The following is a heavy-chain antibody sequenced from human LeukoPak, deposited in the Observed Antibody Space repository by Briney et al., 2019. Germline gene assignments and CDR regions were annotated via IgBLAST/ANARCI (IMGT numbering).Heavy chain of an antibody. CDR1: GFTFSNYW. CDR2: IKSDGSST. V-gene: IGHV3-74*01. CDR3: ARGGDTSNWYPGYFDY. J-gene: IGHJ4*02. Sequence: PGGSLRLSCAASGFTFSNYWMHWVRQAPGKGPVWVSRIKSDGSSTRFADSVQGRFTISRDNGKSTVYLQMNSLGAEDTAVYYCARGGDTSNWYPGYFDYWGQGALVTVSS. D-gene: IGHD6-13*01.